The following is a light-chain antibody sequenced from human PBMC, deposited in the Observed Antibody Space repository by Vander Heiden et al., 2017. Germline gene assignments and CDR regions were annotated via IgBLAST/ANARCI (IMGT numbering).Light chain of an antibody. CDR2: DNT. CDR3: GTWDSSLSVSVV. Sequence: QSVLTQPPSVSAAPGQKVTISCSGSSSNIGKNYVSWYQQLPGTAPKLLIYDNTKRPTGIPDRFSGSKSGTSATLGITGLLPGDEAEYYCGTWDSSLSVSVVFGGETKLTVL. J-gene: IGLJ2*01. V-gene: IGLV1-51*01. CDR1: SSNIGKNY.